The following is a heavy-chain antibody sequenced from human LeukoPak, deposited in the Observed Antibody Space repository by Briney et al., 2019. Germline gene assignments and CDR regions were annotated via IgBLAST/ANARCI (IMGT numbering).Heavy chain of an antibody. CDR1: GFIFSSYE. Sequence: PGGSLRLSCAASGFIFSSYEMKWVRQAPGKGLEGVSYISSSGSITYYADSVKGRFTISRDNAKKSLYLQMNSLRAEDTAVYYCAKDSPSRTATTEVPVDYWGQGTLVTVSS. CDR2: ISSSGSIT. J-gene: IGHJ4*02. V-gene: IGHV3-48*03. D-gene: IGHD1/OR15-1a*01. CDR3: AKDSPSRTATTEVPVDY.